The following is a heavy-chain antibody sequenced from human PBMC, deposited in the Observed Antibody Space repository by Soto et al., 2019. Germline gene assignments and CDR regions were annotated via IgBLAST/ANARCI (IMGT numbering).Heavy chain of an antibody. V-gene: IGHV4-39*01. CDR3: ARRVRGGYSGYGAFDI. J-gene: IGHJ3*02. Sequence: SETLSLTCTVSGGSISGYYWTWIRQPPGKGLEWIGSIYYSGSTSYNPSLQSRVTISVDTSKNQFSLKLSSVTAADTAVYYCARRVRGGYSGYGAFDIWGQGTMVTVSS. CDR1: GGSISGYY. CDR2: IYYSGST. D-gene: IGHD5-12*01.